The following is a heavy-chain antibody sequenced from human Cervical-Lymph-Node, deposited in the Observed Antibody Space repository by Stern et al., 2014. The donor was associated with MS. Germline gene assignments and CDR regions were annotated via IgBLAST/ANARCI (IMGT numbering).Heavy chain of an antibody. CDR3: ALSSETSDRWYSLGYDL. V-gene: IGHV1-69*01. Sequence: QVQLGQSEAEVTKPGSSVKESCKASGGTFSKFPSSWVRQAPGQGLAWMGGIFPVFGTPTYAQEFRGRVTITADVSTSTVYMELSSLRSDDTAVYYCALSSETSDRWYSLGYDLWGQGTLVTVSS. J-gene: IGHJ5*02. CDR2: IFPVFGTP. D-gene: IGHD6-13*01. CDR1: GGTFSKFP.